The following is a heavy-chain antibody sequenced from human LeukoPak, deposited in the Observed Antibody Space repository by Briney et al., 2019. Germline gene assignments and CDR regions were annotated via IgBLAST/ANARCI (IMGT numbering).Heavy chain of an antibody. D-gene: IGHD6-19*01. V-gene: IGHV4-59*08. CDR3: ARQGPVAGHFDY. Sequence: ETSETLSLTCTVSGGSISSYYWSWIRQPPGKGLEWIGYIYYSGSTNYNPSLKSRATISVDTSKNQFSLKLSSVTAADTAVYYCARQGPVAGHFDYWGQGTLVTVSS. CDR2: IYYSGST. J-gene: IGHJ4*02. CDR1: GGSISSYY.